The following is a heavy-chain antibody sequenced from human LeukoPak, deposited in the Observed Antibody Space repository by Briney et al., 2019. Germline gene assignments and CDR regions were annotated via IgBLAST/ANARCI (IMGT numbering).Heavy chain of an antibody. V-gene: IGHV1-24*01. CDR2: FDPEDGET. CDR3: ATYYYGSGIYFGY. D-gene: IGHD3-10*01. Sequence: ASVKVSFNVSGYTLTELSMHWVRRAPGKGHEWMGGFDPEDGETIYAQKFQGRVTMTEDTSTDTAYMELSSLRSEDTAVYYCATYYYGSGIYFGYWGQGTLVTVSS. J-gene: IGHJ4*02. CDR1: GYTLTELS.